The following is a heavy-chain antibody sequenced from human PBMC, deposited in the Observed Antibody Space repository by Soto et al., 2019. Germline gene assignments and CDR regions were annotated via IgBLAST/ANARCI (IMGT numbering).Heavy chain of an antibody. D-gene: IGHD2-15*01. V-gene: IGHV1-18*01. CDR3: ASGLRITHCSGGTCYRSALGY. CDR2: ISAYNDNT. J-gene: IGHJ4*02. CDR1: GYTFTNYG. Sequence: QVQLVQSGAEVKKPGASVKVSCKASGYTFTNYGISWVRQAPGQGLEWMGWISAYNDNTNYAQNLQGRVTMTTDTSPSTTYMELRSLRSDDTPVYYCASGLRITHCSGGTCYRSALGYWGQGTLVTVSS.